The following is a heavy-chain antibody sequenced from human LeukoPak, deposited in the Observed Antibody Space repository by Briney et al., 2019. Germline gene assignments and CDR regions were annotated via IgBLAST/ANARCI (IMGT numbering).Heavy chain of an antibody. D-gene: IGHD2-2*01. CDR3: ARGSRIVVVPADNYGFDP. CDR1: GYTFTSYD. J-gene: IGHJ5*02. Sequence: ASVKVSCKASGYTFTSYDINWVRQATGQGLEWKGWMNPNSGNTGYAQKFQGRVTMTRNTSISTAYMELSSLRSEDTAVYYCARGSRIVVVPADNYGFDPWGQGTLVTVSS. V-gene: IGHV1-8*01. CDR2: MNPNSGNT.